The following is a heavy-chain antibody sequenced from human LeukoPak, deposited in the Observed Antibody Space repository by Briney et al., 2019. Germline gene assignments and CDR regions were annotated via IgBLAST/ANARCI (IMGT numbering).Heavy chain of an antibody. D-gene: IGHD7-27*01. CDR1: GDTFTKYD. V-gene: IGHV1-8*01. Sequence: GASVKVSCKASGDTFTKYDINWVRQATGQGLEWLGWMSPNSGNTGYAQKFQGRVSMTRDTSVNTAYMELSSLRSEDTAVYCAGGPPNWGYDFWGQGTLVTVSS. CDR2: MSPNSGNT. CDR3: AGGPPNWGYDF. J-gene: IGHJ4*02.